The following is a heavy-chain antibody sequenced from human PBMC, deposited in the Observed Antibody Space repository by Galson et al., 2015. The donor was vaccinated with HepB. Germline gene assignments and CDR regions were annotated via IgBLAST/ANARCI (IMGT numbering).Heavy chain of an antibody. V-gene: IGHV1-24*01. CDR3: ATAPRELGAFDI. D-gene: IGHD1-26*01. J-gene: IGHJ3*02. Sequence: SVKVSCKVSGYTLTELSMHWVRQAPGKGLEWMGGFDPEDGETIYAQKFQGRATMTEDTSTDTAYMELCSLRSEDTAVYYCATAPRELGAFDIWGQGTMVTVSS. CDR2: FDPEDGET. CDR1: GYTLTELS.